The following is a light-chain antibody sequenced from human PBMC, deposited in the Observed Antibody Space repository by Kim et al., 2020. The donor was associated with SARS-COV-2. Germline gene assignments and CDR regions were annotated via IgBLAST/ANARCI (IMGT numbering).Light chain of an antibody. CDR2: DAS. CDR3: QQRSNGPPLT. J-gene: IGKJ4*01. Sequence: EIVLTQSPATLSLSPGETATISCRASQSVSDYLAWYQQKPGQAPRLLIYDASNMATGIPARFSGSGSGTDFTLTISSLEPEDFAVYYCQQRSNGPPLTFGGGTKVGI. CDR1: QSVSDY. V-gene: IGKV3-11*01.